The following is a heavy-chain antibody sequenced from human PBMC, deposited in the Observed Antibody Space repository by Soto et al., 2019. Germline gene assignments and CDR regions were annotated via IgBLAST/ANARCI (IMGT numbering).Heavy chain of an antibody. Sequence: SGTLSLTCTVSGGSGSNSTYYWAWIRQSPGKGLEWIGSVYYRGRSYSQSSVKSRVTISVDTSKNQFSLNLNSVTASDTAVYFCVSQRTSALIQASLDYWGPLALVTVS. V-gene: IGHV4-39*01. D-gene: IGHD2-8*01. CDR3: VSQRTSALIQASLDY. CDR1: GGSGSNSTYY. CDR2: VYYRGRS. J-gene: IGHJ4*02.